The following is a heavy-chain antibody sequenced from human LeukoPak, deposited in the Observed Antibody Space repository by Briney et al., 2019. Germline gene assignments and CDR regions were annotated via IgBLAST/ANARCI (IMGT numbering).Heavy chain of an antibody. CDR2: IYYSGST. Sequence: KSSETLSLTCTVSGGSISTYYWSWIRQPPGKGLEYIGYIYYSGSTNYNPSLKSRVTMSLDTSKNQFSLKLSSVTAADTAVYFCARHRDYYDTWGHGTLVTVSS. CDR1: GGSISTYY. V-gene: IGHV4-59*01. CDR3: ARHRDYYDT. D-gene: IGHD3-22*01. J-gene: IGHJ4*01.